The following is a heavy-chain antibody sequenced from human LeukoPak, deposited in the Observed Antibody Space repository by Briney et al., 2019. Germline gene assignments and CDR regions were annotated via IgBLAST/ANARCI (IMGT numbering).Heavy chain of an antibody. CDR1: GGSISSYY. J-gene: IGHJ6*03. Sequence: SETLSLTCTVSGGSISSYYWSWIRQPPGKGLEWIGYIYYSGSTNYNPSLKSRVTISVDTSKNQFSLKLSSVTAADTAVYYCARARMTGYYYYYYYMDVWGKGTTVTVSS. V-gene: IGHV4-59*01. CDR3: ARARMTGYYYYYYYMDV. D-gene: IGHD3-9*01. CDR2: IYYSGST.